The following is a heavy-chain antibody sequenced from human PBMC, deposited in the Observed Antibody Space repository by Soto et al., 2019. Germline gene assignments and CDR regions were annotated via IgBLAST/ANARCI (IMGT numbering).Heavy chain of an antibody. CDR2: TYYRSKWYN. D-gene: IGHD3-22*01. CDR1: GDSVSSNSAA. Sequence: PPQTLSLTCAISGDSVSSNSAAWNLIRQSPSRGLEWLGRTYYRSKWYNDYAVSVKSRITINPDTSKNQFSLQLNSVTPEDTAVYYCAREVRYYDSSGYYYNWFDPWGQGTLVTAPQ. CDR3: AREVRYYDSSGYYYNWFDP. J-gene: IGHJ5*02. V-gene: IGHV6-1*01.